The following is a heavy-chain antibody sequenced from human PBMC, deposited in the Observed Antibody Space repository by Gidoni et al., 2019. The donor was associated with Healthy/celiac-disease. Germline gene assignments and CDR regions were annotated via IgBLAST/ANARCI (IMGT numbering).Heavy chain of an antibody. J-gene: IGHJ6*02. V-gene: IGHV3-21*01. CDR3: ARDTKSSSWWVGFDYYYGMDV. CDR2: ISSSSSYI. Sequence: EVQLVESGGGLVKPGGSLRLSCAASGFTFSSYSMNWVRQAPGKGLEWVSSISSSSSYIYYADSVKGRFTISRDNAKNSLYLQMNSLRAEDTAVYYCARDTKSSSWWVGFDYYYGMDVWGQGTTVTVSS. CDR1: GFTFSSYS. D-gene: IGHD6-13*01.